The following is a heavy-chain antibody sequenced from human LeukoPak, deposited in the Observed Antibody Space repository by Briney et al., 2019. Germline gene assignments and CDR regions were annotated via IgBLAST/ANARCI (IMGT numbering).Heavy chain of an antibody. J-gene: IGHJ4*02. V-gene: IGHV3-30*03. CDR2: LSFDGSST. CDR1: GFTLRSSG. CDR3: SRSPEWHWLSHFDF. Sequence: GGFLRLSCAASGFTLRSSGMHWVRQLPGQALEWVATLSFDGSSTSYADSVKGRFTISRDTSNNTLWLEMNSLRPEDTARYHCSRSPEWHWLSHFDFWGLGTLVSVSS. D-gene: IGHD6-19*01.